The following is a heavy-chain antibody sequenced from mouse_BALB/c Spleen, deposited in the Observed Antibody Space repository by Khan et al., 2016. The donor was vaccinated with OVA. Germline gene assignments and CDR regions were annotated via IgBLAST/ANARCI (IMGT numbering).Heavy chain of an antibody. J-gene: IGHJ3*01. CDR3: AIIFYGYDWFAY. CDR1: GSSSTSYG. D-gene: IGHD2-2*01. Sequence: VQLQESGPGLVAPSQSLSITCTVSGSSSTSYGVSWARQTPGKGLDWLGVIWSDGNTNYHSSLKSRLTITKDNSKSQVLLKLNSLQTDDTARYYCAIIFYGYDWFAYWGQGTLVTVSA. V-gene: IGHV2-3*01. CDR2: IWSDGNT.